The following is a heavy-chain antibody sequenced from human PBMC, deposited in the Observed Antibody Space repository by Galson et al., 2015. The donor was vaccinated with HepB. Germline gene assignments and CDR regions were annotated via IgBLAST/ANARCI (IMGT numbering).Heavy chain of an antibody. CDR1: GFTVSSNH. CDR2: IYSGGST. D-gene: IGHD6-13*01. Sequence: LRLSCAASGFTVSSNHMSWVRQAPGKGLEWVSVIYSGGSTYYADSVKGRFTISRDNSKNTLYLQMNSLRAEDTAVYYCARVGSSSWYPFDYWGQGTLVTVSS. V-gene: IGHV3-66*01. J-gene: IGHJ4*02. CDR3: ARVGSSSWYPFDY.